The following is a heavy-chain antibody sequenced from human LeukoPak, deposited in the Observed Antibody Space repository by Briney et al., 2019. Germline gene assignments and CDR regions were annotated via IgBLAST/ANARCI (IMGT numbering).Heavy chain of an antibody. Sequence: GGSLRLSCAASGFTFDDYAMHWVRQAPGKGLEWVSLISGDGGSTYYADSVKGRFTISRDNGKNSLYLQMNSLRTEDTALYYCAKDTGRGYSYAHSCYSGQGTLVTVSS. V-gene: IGHV3-43*02. D-gene: IGHD5-18*01. CDR1: GFTFDDYA. CDR3: AKDTGRGYSYAHSCY. J-gene: IGHJ4*02. CDR2: ISGDGGST.